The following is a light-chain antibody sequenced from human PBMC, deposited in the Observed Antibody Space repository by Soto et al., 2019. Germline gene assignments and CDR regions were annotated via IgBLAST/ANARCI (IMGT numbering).Light chain of an antibody. CDR3: LHHHNFPIT. CDR1: QGISNH. CDR2: DAS. V-gene: IGKV1-17*03. J-gene: IGKJ5*01. Sequence: DIQMTQSPSAMSASVGDKVTITCRASQGISNHLVWFQQKPGQVPKRLIYDASVLQPGVPSRFSGSGSGTDFTLTISSLQPEDFATYYCLHHHNFPITFGQGTRLEI.